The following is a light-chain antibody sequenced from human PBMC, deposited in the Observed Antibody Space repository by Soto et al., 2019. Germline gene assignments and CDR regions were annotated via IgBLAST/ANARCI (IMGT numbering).Light chain of an antibody. Sequence: EIVLTQSPATLSVSPGERATLSCRARQSGSSNLAWYQQKPGQAPRLIIYGESTRATGIPARFSGSGAGTEAPLTSSRRESEDFGVYYWQQYNNWPPTWTVGQGTNVDIK. V-gene: IGKV3-15*01. CDR1: QSGSSN. CDR2: GES. CDR3: QQYNNWPPTWT. J-gene: IGKJ1*01.